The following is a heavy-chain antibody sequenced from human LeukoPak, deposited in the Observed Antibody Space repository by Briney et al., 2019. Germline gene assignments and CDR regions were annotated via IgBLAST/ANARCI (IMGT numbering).Heavy chain of an antibody. D-gene: IGHD6-13*01. CDR2: IVPIFGTA. CDR1: GYTFTGYY. Sequence: ASVKISCKASGYTFTGYYMHWVRQAPGQGLEWMGGIVPIFGTANYAQKFQGRVTITTDESTSTAYMELSSLRSEDTAVYYCARDRGHSSSWWIFDYWGQGTLVTVSS. J-gene: IGHJ4*02. V-gene: IGHV1-69*05. CDR3: ARDRGHSSSWWIFDY.